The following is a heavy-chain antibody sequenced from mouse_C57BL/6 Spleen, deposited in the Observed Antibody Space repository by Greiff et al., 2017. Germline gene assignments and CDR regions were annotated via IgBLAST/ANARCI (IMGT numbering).Heavy chain of an antibody. CDR3: ARCLYCNSDWYFDF. CDR1: GYTFTGYW. V-gene: IGHV1-9*01. D-gene: IGHD6-1*01. CDR2: ILPGSGST. Sequence: QVPLQQSGAELMKPGASVKLSCKATGYTFTGYWIEWVKQRPGHGLEWIGEILPGSGSTNYNETFKGQATFSADTSPNTVYMQISSLTTEDSAIYYCARCLYCNSDWYFDFWGTGTTVTVSS. J-gene: IGHJ1*03.